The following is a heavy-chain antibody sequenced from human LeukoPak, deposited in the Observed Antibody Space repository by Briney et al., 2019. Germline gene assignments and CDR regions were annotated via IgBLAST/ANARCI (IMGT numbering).Heavy chain of an antibody. CDR3: AKVLAVTSYGAKSIFDH. V-gene: IGHV3-30*02. Sequence: GGSLRLSCAASGFTFSNYGMHWVRQAPGKGLEWWAFIWYDGSNKYYADSVKGRFTISRDNSKNTVYLQMNSLRAEDTAVYYCAKVLAVTSYGAKSIFDHWGQGTLVTVSS. D-gene: IGHD4-23*01. CDR1: GFTFSNYG. CDR2: IWYDGSNK. J-gene: IGHJ4*02.